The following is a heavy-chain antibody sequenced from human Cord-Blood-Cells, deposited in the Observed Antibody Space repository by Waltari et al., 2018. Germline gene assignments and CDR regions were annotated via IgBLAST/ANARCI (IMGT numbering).Heavy chain of an antibody. Sequence: QVQLQQWGAGLLKPSATLSLTCAVYGGSFSGYYWSWIRQPPGKGLEWIGEINHSGSTNYNPSLKSRVTISVDTSKNQFSLKLSSVTAADTAVYYCARGQLGRPGYWGQGTLVTVSS. D-gene: IGHD1-1*01. CDR3: ARGQLGRPGY. CDR1: GGSFSGYY. J-gene: IGHJ4*02. CDR2: INHSGST. V-gene: IGHV4-34*01.